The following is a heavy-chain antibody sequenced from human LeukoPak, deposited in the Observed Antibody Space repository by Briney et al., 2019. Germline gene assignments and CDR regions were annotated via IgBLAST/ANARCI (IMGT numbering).Heavy chain of an antibody. J-gene: IGHJ5*02. Sequence: PSETLSLPCTVSGRSVSSGSYYWSWVRQPPGRGLEWIGYIYYSGSTNYNPSLKSRVTISVDTSKNQFSLKLSSVTAADTAVYYCARLSHLGGFDPWGQGTLVTVSS. D-gene: IGHD3-16*01. CDR1: GRSVSSGSYY. V-gene: IGHV4-61*01. CDR2: IYYSGST. CDR3: ARLSHLGGFDP.